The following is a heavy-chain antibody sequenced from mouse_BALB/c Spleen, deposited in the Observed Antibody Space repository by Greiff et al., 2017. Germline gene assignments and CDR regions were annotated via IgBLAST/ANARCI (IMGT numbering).Heavy chain of an antibody. V-gene: IGHV5-12-2*01. CDR1: GFTFSSYT. Sequence: EVHLVESGGGLVQPGGSLKLSCAASGFTFSSYTMSWVRQTPEKRLEWVAYISNGGGSTYYPDTVKGRFTISRDNAKNTLYLQMSSLKSEDTAMYYCARVITTASWFAYWGQGTLVTLSA. CDR3: ARVITTASWFAY. J-gene: IGHJ3*01. D-gene: IGHD1-2*01. CDR2: ISNGGGST.